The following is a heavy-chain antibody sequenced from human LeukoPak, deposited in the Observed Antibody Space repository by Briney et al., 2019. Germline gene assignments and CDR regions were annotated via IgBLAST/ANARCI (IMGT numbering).Heavy chain of an antibody. CDR1: GFTFSSYA. Sequence: GGSLRLSCAASGFTFSSYAMSWVRQAPGKGLEWVSAISGSGGSTYYADSVKGRFTISRDNSKNTLYLQMNSLRAEDTAVYYCAKDRGYSYGSSDAFDIWGQGTMVTVSS. V-gene: IGHV3-23*01. D-gene: IGHD5-18*01. CDR3: AKDRGYSYGSSDAFDI. J-gene: IGHJ3*02. CDR2: ISGSGGST.